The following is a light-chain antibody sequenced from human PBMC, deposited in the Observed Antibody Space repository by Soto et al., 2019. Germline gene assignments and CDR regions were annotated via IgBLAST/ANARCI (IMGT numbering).Light chain of an antibody. Sequence: EIVMTQSPATLSVSPGERATRSCRASQSVSSNLAWYQQKPGQAPRLLIYGASTRATGIPARFSGSGSGTEFTLTISSLQSEDFAVYYCQQYNNWPLFGQGTKADIK. CDR3: QQYNNWPL. CDR1: QSVSSN. V-gene: IGKV3-15*01. CDR2: GAS. J-gene: IGKJ1*01.